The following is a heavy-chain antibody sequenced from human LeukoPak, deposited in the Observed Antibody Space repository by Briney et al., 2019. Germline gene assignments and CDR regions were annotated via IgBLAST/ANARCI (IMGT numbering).Heavy chain of an antibody. CDR1: GFTFDSYA. CDR2: ISASGGST. Sequence: GGSLRLSCAASGFTFDSYAMSWVRQAPGKGLEWVSGISASGGSTYYADSVKGRFTISRDNSKNTLYLQMNSLRAEDTAVYYCAKDRGAGYGYNYWGQGTLVTVSS. V-gene: IGHV3-23*01. CDR3: AKDRGAGYGYNY. D-gene: IGHD5-18*01. J-gene: IGHJ4*02.